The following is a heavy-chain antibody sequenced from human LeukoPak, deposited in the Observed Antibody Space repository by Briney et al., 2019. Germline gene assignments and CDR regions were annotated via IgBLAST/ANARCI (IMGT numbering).Heavy chain of an antibody. D-gene: IGHD3-10*01. V-gene: IGHV4-39*07. CDR3: ARAHYGSGSYYSPADY. J-gene: IGHJ4*02. CDR1: GDSVSGSRHH. CDR2: FYYSGST. Sequence: PSETLSLTCTVSGDSVSGSRHHWGWIRQPPGKGLEWIGSFYYSGSTYYNPSLKSRVTISADASKNQFSLKLISVTAADTAMYYCARAHYGSGSYYSPADYWGQGTLVTVSS.